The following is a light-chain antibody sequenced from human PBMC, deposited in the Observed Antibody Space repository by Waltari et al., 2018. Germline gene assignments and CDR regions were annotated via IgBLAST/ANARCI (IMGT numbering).Light chain of an antibody. CDR3: QQYNKGIDT. J-gene: IGKJ2*01. Sequence: EIVMTQSPATLSVSPGEGATLSCRASQSVTSLAWYQQKPGQAPRLLIYGASTRATGIPARFSGSGSGTEFTLTISSLQSEDLAVYYCQQYNKGIDTFGQGTKLEIK. V-gene: IGKV3-15*01. CDR2: GAS. CDR1: QSVTS.